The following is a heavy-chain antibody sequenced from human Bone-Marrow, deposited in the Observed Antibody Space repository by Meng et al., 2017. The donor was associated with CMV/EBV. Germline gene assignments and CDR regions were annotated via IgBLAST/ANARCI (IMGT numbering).Heavy chain of an antibody. J-gene: IGHJ3*02. CDR1: GFTFSSSW. V-gene: IGHV3-21*01. CDR2: ISGSSSYI. CDR3: ARGYCSGTSCYGDAFDI. D-gene: IGHD2-2*01. Sequence: GGSLRLSCVASGFTFSSSWMHWVRQAPGKGLEWVSSISGSSSYIYYADSVKGRFTISRDNAKNSLYLQMNSLRAEDTAVYYCARGYCSGTSCYGDAFDIWGQGTMVTVSS.